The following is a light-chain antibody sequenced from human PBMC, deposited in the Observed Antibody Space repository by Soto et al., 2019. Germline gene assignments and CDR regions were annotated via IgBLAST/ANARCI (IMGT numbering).Light chain of an antibody. Sequence: QSALTQPPSASGSPGQSVAISCTGTSSDVGGYNYVSWYQQHPGKAPKLIIYEVVKRPSGVPDRFSGSKSGNTASLTVSGLQPEDEADYYCCSYAGSYTWVFGGGTKLTVL. V-gene: IGLV2-8*01. CDR2: EVV. CDR1: SSDVGGYNY. CDR3: CSYAGSYTWV. J-gene: IGLJ3*02.